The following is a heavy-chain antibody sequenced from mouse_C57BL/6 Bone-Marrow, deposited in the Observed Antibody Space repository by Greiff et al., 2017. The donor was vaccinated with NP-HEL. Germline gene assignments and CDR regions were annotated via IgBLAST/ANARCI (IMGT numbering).Heavy chain of an antibody. J-gene: IGHJ4*01. V-gene: IGHV1-81*01. CDR3: ARGRWLLRYYYAMDY. Sequence: QVQLQQSGAELARPGASVKLSCKASGYTFTSYGISWVKQRTGQGLEWIGEIYPRSGNTYSNEKFKGKATLTADNSSSTASMELRSLTSEDSAVYFCARGRWLLRYYYAMDYWGQGTSVTVSS. CDR1: GYTFTSYG. D-gene: IGHD2-3*01. CDR2: IYPRSGNT.